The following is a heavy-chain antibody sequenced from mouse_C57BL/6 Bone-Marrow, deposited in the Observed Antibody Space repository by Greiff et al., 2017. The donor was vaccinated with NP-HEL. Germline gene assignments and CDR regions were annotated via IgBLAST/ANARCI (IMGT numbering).Heavy chain of an antibody. J-gene: IGHJ2*01. CDR1: GYTFTSYW. CDR2: IYPGSGST. Sequence: QVQLQQSGAELVKPGASVKMSCKASGYTFTSYWITWVKQRPGQGLEWIGDIYPGSGSTNYNEKFKSKATLTVDTSSSTAYMQLSSLTSEDSAVYYCAREGLSKPGFDYWGQGTTLTVSS. D-gene: IGHD5-5*01. V-gene: IGHV1-55*01. CDR3: AREGLSKPGFDY.